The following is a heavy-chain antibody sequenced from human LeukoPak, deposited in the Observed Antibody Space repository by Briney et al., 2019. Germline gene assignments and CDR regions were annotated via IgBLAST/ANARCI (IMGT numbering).Heavy chain of an antibody. J-gene: IGHJ5*02. D-gene: IGHD1-26*01. V-gene: IGHV1-2*02. CDR1: GYTFTGYY. Sequence: GASVKASCKASGYTFTGYYMHWVRQAPGQGLQWMGWINPNSGNTHYSQKFQDTVNMTRDTSTSTAYMELNSLRSADTAVYYCAREGAGAEDVNWFDPWGQGTLVTVSS. CDR2: INPNSGNT. CDR3: AREGAGAEDVNWFDP.